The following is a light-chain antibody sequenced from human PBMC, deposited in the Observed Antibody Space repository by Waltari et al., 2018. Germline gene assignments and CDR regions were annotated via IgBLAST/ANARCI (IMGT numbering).Light chain of an antibody. Sequence: DIQMTQSPSTLSASVGDRVSITCRASQSINNWLAWYQHKPGKAPNLLIYKASSLESGFPSRFSGSGFGTELTLTISSLQPDDVATYYCQQYKTYWSFGQGTKLEIK. CDR3: QQYKTYWS. J-gene: IGKJ2*01. CDR1: QSINNW. CDR2: KAS. V-gene: IGKV1-5*03.